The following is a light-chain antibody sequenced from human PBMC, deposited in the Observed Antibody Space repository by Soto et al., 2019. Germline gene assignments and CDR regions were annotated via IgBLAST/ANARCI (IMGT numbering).Light chain of an antibody. CDR3: QQYDNLPRT. CDR2: AAS. J-gene: IGKJ2*01. V-gene: IGKV1-6*01. CDR1: QDIRND. Sequence: AFQMTQSPSSLSASVGDRVTITCRASQDIRNDLGWYQQKPGKAPRLLIYAASILQSGVPSRFSGSGSGTDFTLTISSLQPEDFATYYCQQYDNLPRTFGQGTKLEIK.